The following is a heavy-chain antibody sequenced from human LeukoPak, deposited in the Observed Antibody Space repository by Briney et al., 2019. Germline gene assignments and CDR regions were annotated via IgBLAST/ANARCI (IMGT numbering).Heavy chain of an antibody. D-gene: IGHD3-10*01. J-gene: IGHJ4*02. V-gene: IGHV1-69*13. Sequence: GASVKVSCKASGGTFSNYAISWVRQAPGQGLEWMGGIIPIFGTANYAQKFRGRVTITADESTSTAYMELSSLRSEDTAVYYCARAKPKNMVRGLIMRRESRYYFDYWGQGTLVTVSS. CDR3: ARAKPKNMVRGLIMRRESRYYFDY. CDR1: GGTFSNYA. CDR2: IIPIFGTA.